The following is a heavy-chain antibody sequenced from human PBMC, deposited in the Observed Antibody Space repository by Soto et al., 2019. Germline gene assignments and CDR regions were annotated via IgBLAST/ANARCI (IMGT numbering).Heavy chain of an antibody. V-gene: IGHV1-8*01. CDR2: MNPNSGNT. Sequence: ASVKVSCKASGYTFTSYDINWVRQATGQGLEWMGWMNPNSGNTGYAQKFQGRVTMTRNTSISTAYMELSSLRSEDTAVYYCASEWLRFGDAFDIWGQGTMVTVSS. D-gene: IGHD5-12*01. J-gene: IGHJ3*02. CDR3: ASEWLRFGDAFDI. CDR1: GYTFTSYD.